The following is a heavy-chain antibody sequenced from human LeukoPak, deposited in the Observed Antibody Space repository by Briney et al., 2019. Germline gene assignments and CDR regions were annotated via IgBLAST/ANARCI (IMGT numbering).Heavy chain of an antibody. D-gene: IGHD3-3*01. CDR3: ARHVLDFWSGYSYFDY. V-gene: IGHV4-39*01. J-gene: IGHJ4*02. CDR1: GGSISSSSYY. CDR2: IYYSGST. Sequence: SETLSLTCTVSGGSISSSSYYWGWIRQPPGKGLEWIGSIYYSGSTYYNPSLKSRVTISVDTSKNQFSLKLSSVAAADTAVYHCARHVLDFWSGYSYFDYWGQGTLVTVSS.